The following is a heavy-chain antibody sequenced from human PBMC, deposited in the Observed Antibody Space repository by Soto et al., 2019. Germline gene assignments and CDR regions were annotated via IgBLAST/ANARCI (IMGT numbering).Heavy chain of an antibody. J-gene: IGHJ5*02. Sequence: SETLSLTCAVYGGSFSDYYWSWIRQPPGKGLEWIGEINHSGSTNYNPSLKSRVTISVDTSKNQFSLKLSSVTAADTAVYYCAREGRYYASGRFWWFDPWGQGTLVTVSS. V-gene: IGHV4-34*01. CDR1: GGSFSDYY. CDR2: INHSGST. D-gene: IGHD3-10*01. CDR3: AREGRYYASGRFWWFDP.